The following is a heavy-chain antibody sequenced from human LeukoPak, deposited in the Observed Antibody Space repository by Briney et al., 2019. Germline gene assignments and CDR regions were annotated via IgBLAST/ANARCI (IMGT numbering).Heavy chain of an antibody. CDR3: ARSPLYCSGGSCHSDY. D-gene: IGHD2-15*01. V-gene: IGHV3-30-3*01. CDR1: GFTFSSYA. CDR2: ISYDGSNK. Sequence: GGSLRLSCAASGFTFSSYAMHWVRQAPGKGLEWVAVISYDGSNKYYADSVKGRFTISRDNSKNTLYLQMNSLRAEDTAVYYCARSPLYCSGGSCHSDYWGQGTLVTVSS. J-gene: IGHJ4*02.